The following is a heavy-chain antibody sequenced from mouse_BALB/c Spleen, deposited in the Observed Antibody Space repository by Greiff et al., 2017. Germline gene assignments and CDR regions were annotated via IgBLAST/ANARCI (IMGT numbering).Heavy chain of an antibody. CDR3: ARDRWYSFAY. V-gene: IGHV5-6-3*01. J-gene: IGHJ3*01. D-gene: IGHD2-1*01. CDR1: GFTFSSYG. CDR2: INSNGGST. Sequence: EVQRVESGGGLVQPGGSLKLSCAASGFTFSSYGMSWVRQTPDKRLELVATINSNGGSTYYPDSVKGRFTISRDNAKNTLYLQMSSLKSEDTAMYYCARDRWYSFAYWGQGTLVTVSA.